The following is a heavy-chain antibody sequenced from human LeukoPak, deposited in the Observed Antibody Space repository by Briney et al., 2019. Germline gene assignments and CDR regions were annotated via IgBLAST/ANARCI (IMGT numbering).Heavy chain of an antibody. CDR2: IYYSGST. V-gene: IGHV4-59*01. J-gene: IGHJ6*03. CDR3: ARSRGGPHYYYYMDV. Sequence: SETLSLTCTVSGGSISSYYWSWIRQPPGKGLEWIGYIYYSGSTNYNPSLKSRVTISVDTSKNQFSLKLSSVTAADTAVYYCARSRGGPHYYYYMDVWGRGTTVTVSS. D-gene: IGHD3-10*01. CDR1: GGSISSYY.